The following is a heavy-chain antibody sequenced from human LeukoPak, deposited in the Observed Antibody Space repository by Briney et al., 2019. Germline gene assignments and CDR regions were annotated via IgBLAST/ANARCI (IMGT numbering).Heavy chain of an antibody. CDR2: IYYSGST. V-gene: IGHV4-39*07. J-gene: IGHJ4*02. CDR3: ARVVRGVMVY. D-gene: IGHD3-10*01. CDR1: GGSISSSSYY. Sequence: PSETLSLTCTVSGGSISSSSYYWGWIRQPPGKGLEWIGSIYYSGSTYYNPSLKSRVTISVDTSKNQFSLKLSSVTAADTAVYYCARVVRGVMVYWGQGTLVTVSS.